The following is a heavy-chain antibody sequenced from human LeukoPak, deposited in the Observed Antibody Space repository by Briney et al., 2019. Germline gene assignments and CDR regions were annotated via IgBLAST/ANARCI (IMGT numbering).Heavy chain of an antibody. Sequence: GASVKVSCKASGYTFTGYYMHWVRQASGQGLEWMGWINPNSGGTNYAQKFQGRVTMTRDTSISTAYMELSRLRSDDTAVYYCARDLTGGFYYMDVWGKGTTVTVSS. CDR2: INPNSGGT. CDR3: ARDLTGGFYYMDV. CDR1: GYTFTGYY. J-gene: IGHJ6*03. V-gene: IGHV1-2*02. D-gene: IGHD7-27*01.